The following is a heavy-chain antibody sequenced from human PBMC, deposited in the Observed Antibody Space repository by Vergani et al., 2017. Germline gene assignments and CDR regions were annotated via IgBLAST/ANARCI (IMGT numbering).Heavy chain of an antibody. CDR2: ILPESGAT. CDR3: ARIEEQQVVDGWFDP. J-gene: IGHJ5*02. D-gene: IGHD6-13*01. V-gene: IGHV1-2*02. Sequence: VQSGDEVKKPGASVKVSCKTSGYRFTGYYLNWVRQAPGQGLEWMGWILPESGATHYAQNFQGRVSMTRDTSINTAYLELNSLTSDDTAIYYCARIEEQQVVDGWFDPWGQGTLVTVSS. CDR1: GYRFTGYY.